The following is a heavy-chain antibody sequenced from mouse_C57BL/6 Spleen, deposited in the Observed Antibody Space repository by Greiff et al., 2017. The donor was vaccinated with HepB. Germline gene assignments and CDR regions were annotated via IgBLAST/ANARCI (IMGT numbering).Heavy chain of an antibody. D-gene: IGHD3-3*01. CDR3: ARRDWSYAMDY. CDR2: IDPSDSYT. V-gene: IGHV1-50*01. Sequence: VQLQQPGAELVKPGASVKLSCKASGYTFTSYWMQWVKQRPGQGLEWIGEIDPSDSYTSYNQKFKGKATLTVDTSSSTAYMQLSSLTSEDSAVYYCARRDWSYAMDYWGQGTSVTVSS. J-gene: IGHJ4*01. CDR1: GYTFTSYW.